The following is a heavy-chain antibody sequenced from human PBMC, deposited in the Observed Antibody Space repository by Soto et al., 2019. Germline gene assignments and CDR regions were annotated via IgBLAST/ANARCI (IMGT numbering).Heavy chain of an antibody. CDR1: GGTFSSYT. CDR2: IIPILGIA. Sequence: QVQLVQSGAEVKKPGSSVKVSCKASGGTFSSYTISWVRQAPGQGLEWMGRIIPILGIANYAQKFQGRVTIIADKSTSTAYMELSSLRSEDTAVYYCARDRGDGYNFGWGQGTLVTVSS. V-gene: IGHV1-69*08. D-gene: IGHD5-12*01. CDR3: ARDRGDGYNFG. J-gene: IGHJ4*02.